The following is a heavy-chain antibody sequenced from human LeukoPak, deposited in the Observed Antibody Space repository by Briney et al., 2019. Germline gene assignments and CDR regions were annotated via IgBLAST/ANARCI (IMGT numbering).Heavy chain of an antibody. CDR2: IYTSGST. Sequence: SQTLSLTYTVSGGSFSSGRDYWNWIRQPAGKGLEWIGRIYTSGSTHYNPSLKSRVTMSLDTSRNQVSLKLSSVTAADTAIYYCVKSYYDSTGYSGWFDPWDQGTLVTVSS. V-gene: IGHV4-61*02. CDR1: GGSFSSGRDY. J-gene: IGHJ5*02. D-gene: IGHD3-22*01. CDR3: VKSYYDSTGYSGWFDP.